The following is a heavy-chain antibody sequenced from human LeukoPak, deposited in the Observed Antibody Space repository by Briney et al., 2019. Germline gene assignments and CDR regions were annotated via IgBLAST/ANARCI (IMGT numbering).Heavy chain of an antibody. J-gene: IGHJ5*02. V-gene: IGHV4-59*05. D-gene: IGHD6-13*01. CDR3: ARPIQIAAAGTGWFDP. CDR1: GGSISSYY. CDR2: IYYSGST. Sequence: SSETLSLTCTVSGGSISSYYWSWIRQPPGKGLEWIGSIYYSGSTYYNPSLKSRVTISVDTSKNQFSLKLSSVTAADTAVYYCARPIQIAAAGTGWFDPWGQGTLVTVSS.